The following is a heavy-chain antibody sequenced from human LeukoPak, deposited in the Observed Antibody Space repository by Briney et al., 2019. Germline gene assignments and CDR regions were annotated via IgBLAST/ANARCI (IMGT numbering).Heavy chain of an antibody. V-gene: IGHV3-33*01. J-gene: IGHJ4*02. CDR2: IWYDGSNK. CDR3: ARGFGIAAAVLDY. Sequence: PGRSLRLSCAASGFTFSSYGMHWVRQAPGKGLEWVAVIWYDGSNKYYADSVKGRFTISRDNSKNTLYLQMNSLRAEDTAVYYCARGFGIAAAVLDYWGQGTLVTVSS. D-gene: IGHD6-13*01. CDR1: GFTFSSYG.